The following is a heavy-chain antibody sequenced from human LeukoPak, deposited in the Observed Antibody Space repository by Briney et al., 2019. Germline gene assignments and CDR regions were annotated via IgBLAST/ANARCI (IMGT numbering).Heavy chain of an antibody. CDR2: IYYSGST. J-gene: IGHJ6*03. V-gene: IGHV4-39*07. D-gene: IGHD3-10*01. CDR3: ARGRDDYMDV. Sequence: SETLSLTCTVSGYSISSSSYYWGWIRQPPGKGLEWIGSIYYSGSTYYNPSLKSRVTISVDTSKNQFSLKLSSVTAADTAVYYCARGRDDYMDVWGKGTTVTVSS. CDR1: GYSISSSSYY.